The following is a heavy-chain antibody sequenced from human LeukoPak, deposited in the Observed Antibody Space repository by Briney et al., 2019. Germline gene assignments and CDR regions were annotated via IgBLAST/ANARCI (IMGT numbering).Heavy chain of an antibody. CDR1: GYTFTSYD. J-gene: IGHJ6*02. CDR2: MNPNSGNT. CDR3: AWGDYDYYYYGMDV. Sequence: GASVKVSCKASGYTFTSYDINWVRQATGQGLEWMGWMNPNSGNTGYAQKFQGRVTMTRNTSISTAYMELSSLRSEDTAVYYCAWGDYDYYYYGMDVWGQGATVTVSS. V-gene: IGHV1-8*01. D-gene: IGHD4-17*01.